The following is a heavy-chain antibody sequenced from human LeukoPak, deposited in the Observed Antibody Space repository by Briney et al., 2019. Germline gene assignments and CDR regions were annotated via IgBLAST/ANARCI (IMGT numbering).Heavy chain of an antibody. CDR3: ARVKGWSSSWYSASFGIDAFDI. CDR1: GYTFTGYY. CDR2: INPNSGGT. J-gene: IGHJ3*02. V-gene: IGHV1-2*02. Sequence: ASVKVSCKASGYTFTGYYMHWVRQAPGQGLEWMGWINPNSGGTNYAQKFQGRVTMTRDTSISTAYMELSRLRSDDTAVYYCARVKGWSSSWYSASFGIDAFDIWGQGTIVTVSS. D-gene: IGHD6-13*01.